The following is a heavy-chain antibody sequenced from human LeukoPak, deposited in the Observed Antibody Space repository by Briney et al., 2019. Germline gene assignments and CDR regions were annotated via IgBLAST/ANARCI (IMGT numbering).Heavy chain of an antibody. J-gene: IGHJ4*02. Sequence: GGSLRLSCAASGFTFSNAWMSWVRQAPGKGLVWVSRIHSDGIGTSYADSVRGRFTISRDNAKNTVYLQMNSLRAEDTAVYYCARDQGSFDYWGQGTLVTVSS. V-gene: IGHV3-74*01. CDR1: GFTFSNAW. CDR2: IHSDGIGT. CDR3: ARDQGSFDY.